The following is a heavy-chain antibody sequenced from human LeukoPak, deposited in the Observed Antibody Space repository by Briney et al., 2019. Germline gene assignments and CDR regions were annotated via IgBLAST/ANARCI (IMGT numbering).Heavy chain of an antibody. CDR2: TNPISGYT. CDR3: ARGNRLYTSSWSSLAFDI. D-gene: IGHD6-13*01. J-gene: IGHJ3*02. Sequence: ASVKVSCKASGYTFTSYDINWVRQATGQGLEWMGWTNPISGYTGSAQKFQGRVTMTRDTSISTAYMELSGLRSEDTAVYYCARGNRLYTSSWSSLAFDIWGQGTMATVSS. V-gene: IGHV1-8*01. CDR1: GYTFTSYD.